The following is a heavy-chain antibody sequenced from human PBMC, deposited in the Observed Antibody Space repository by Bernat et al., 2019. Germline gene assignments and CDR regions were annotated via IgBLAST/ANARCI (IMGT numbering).Heavy chain of an antibody. CDR3: AKERRGYCGGDCYSLAFDI. V-gene: IGHV3-30*18. CDR1: GFTFSSYG. D-gene: IGHD2-21*02. J-gene: IGHJ3*02. CDR2: ISYDRSNK. Sequence: QVQLVESGGGVVQPGRSLRLSCAASGFTFSSYGMHWVRQAPGKGLEWVAVISYDRSNKYYADSVKGRFTISRDNSKNTLYLQMNSLRAEDTAVYYCAKERRGYCGGDCYSLAFDIWGQGTMVTVSS.